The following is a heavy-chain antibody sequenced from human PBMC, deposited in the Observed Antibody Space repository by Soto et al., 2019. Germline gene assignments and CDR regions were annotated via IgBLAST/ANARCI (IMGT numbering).Heavy chain of an antibody. J-gene: IGHJ5*02. Sequence: QVQLVQSGAEVKKPGSSVKVSCKASGGTFSSYTISWVRQAPGQGLEWMGRIIPILGIANYAQKFQGRVTSSAAKSTXXDXMXXSSLRAEDTAVYYGARDRGARGYCSGGSCYNWFDPWGQGTLVTVSS. D-gene: IGHD2-15*01. V-gene: IGHV1-69*08. CDR2: IIPILGIA. CDR1: GGTFSSYT. CDR3: ARDRGARGYCSGGSCYNWFDP.